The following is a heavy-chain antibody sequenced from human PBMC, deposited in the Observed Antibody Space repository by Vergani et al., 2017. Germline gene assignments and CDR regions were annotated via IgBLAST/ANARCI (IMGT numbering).Heavy chain of an antibody. CDR1: GFTFSSYW. V-gene: IGHV3-7*01. CDR2: IKQDGSEK. D-gene: IGHD3-16*01. J-gene: IGHJ6*03. Sequence: EVQLVESGGGLVQPGGSLRLSCAASGFTFSSYWMSWVRQAPGKGLEWVANIKQDGSEKYYVYSVKGRFTISRDNAKNSLYLQMNSLRAEDTAVYYCARDLRGSYYYYYMDVWGKGTTVTVSS. CDR3: ARDLRGSYYYYYMDV.